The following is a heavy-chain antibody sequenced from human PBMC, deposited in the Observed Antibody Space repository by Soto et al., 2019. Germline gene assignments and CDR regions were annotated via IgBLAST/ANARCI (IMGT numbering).Heavy chain of an antibody. D-gene: IGHD4-17*01. J-gene: IGHJ5*02. Sequence: GGSLRLSCAASGFTFSSYWMHWVRQAPGKGLVWVSRISNDASSTSYADSVKGRFTISRDNAKNTLYLQMNSLRAEDTAVYFCARDFDYGSNFDPWGQGTLVTVSS. CDR3: ARDFDYGSNFDP. CDR2: ISNDASST. CDR1: GFTFSSYW. V-gene: IGHV3-74*01.